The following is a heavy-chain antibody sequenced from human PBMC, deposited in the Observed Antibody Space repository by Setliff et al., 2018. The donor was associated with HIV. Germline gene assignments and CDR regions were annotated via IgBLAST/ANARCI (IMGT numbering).Heavy chain of an antibody. Sequence: SETLSLTCTVSGGSISSGGYYWSWIRQHPGKGLEWIGYIYYSGSTYYNPSLKSRVTISGDTSKNQFSLKLSSVTAADMALYYCARDHYGDVWGTYRPDAFDHWGQGTLVTVSS. D-gene: IGHD3-16*02. V-gene: IGHV4-31*03. CDR2: IYYSGST. CDR3: ARDHYGDVWGTYRPDAFDH. CDR1: GGSISSGGYY. J-gene: IGHJ4*02.